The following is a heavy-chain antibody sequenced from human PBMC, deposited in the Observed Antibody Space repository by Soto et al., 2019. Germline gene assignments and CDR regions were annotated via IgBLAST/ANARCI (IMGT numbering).Heavy chain of an antibody. D-gene: IGHD6-19*01. J-gene: IGHJ6*02. CDR2: IYNSGRT. Sequence: PSETLSLTCTVSGASVSSYFWSWVRQPPGKGLEWIGYIYNSGRTNYTPSLKSRVTMSLDTSDNAFSLRLTSLTAADTAVYYCARVHSGWSSGHGLDVWGQGTTVTVSS. CDR3: ARVHSGWSSGHGLDV. V-gene: IGHV4-59*02. CDR1: GASVSSYF.